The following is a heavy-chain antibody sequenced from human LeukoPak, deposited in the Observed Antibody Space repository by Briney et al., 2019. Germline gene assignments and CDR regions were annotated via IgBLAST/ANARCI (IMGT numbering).Heavy chain of an antibody. V-gene: IGHV4-38-2*02. J-gene: IGHJ4*02. Sequence: SETLSLTCTVSGYSISSGYYWGWIRQPPGKGLEWIGSIYHSGSTYYNPSLKSRVTISVDTSKNQFSLKLSSVTAADTAVYYCAREYYLMTTVTTLFDYWGQGTLVTVSS. CDR3: AREYYLMTTVTTLFDY. D-gene: IGHD4-11*01. CDR2: IYHSGST. CDR1: GYSISSGYY.